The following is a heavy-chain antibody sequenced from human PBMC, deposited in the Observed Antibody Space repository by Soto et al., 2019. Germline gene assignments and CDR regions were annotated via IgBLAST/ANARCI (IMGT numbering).Heavy chain of an antibody. D-gene: IGHD6-19*01. CDR2: IRRKANSYTT. V-gene: IGHV3-72*01. Sequence: EVPLVESGGGLVQPGGSLRLSCAASGLIFSDYHMDWVRQAPGKGLEWVGRIRRKANSYTTEYAASVKGRFTISRNDSKTSLYLQMNSLKSEDTAVYYCAMLGGWSGGSSGMDVWGQGTTVTVSS. J-gene: IGHJ6*02. CDR3: AMLGGWSGGSSGMDV. CDR1: GLIFSDYH.